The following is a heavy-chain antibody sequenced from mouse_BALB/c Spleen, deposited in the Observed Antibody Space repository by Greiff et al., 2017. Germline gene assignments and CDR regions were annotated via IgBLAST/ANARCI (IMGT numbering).Heavy chain of an antibody. CDR2: IYPGDGDT. J-gene: IGHJ4*01. D-gene: IGHD4-1*01. Sequence: VQLQQSGAELVRPGSSVKISCKASGYAFSSYWMNWVKQRPGQGLEWIGQIYPGDGDTNYNGKFKGKATLTADKSSSTAYMQLSSLTSEDSAVYFCARLGYYAMDYWGQGTSVTVSS. CDR1: GYAFSSYW. V-gene: IGHV1-80*01. CDR3: ARLGYYAMDY.